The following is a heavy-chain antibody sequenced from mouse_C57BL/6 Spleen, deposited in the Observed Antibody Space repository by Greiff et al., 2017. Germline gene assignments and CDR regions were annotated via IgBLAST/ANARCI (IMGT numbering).Heavy chain of an antibody. D-gene: IGHD6-1*01. CDR2: IHPNSGST. CDR1: GYTFTSYW. CDR3: ARSLSAQAMDY. J-gene: IGHJ4*01. Sequence: QVQLKESGAELVKPGASVKLSCKASGYTFTSYWMHWVKQRPGQGLEWIGMIHPNSGSTNYNEKFKSKATLTVDKSSSTAYMQLSSLTSEDSAVYYCARSLSAQAMDYWGQGTSVTVSS. V-gene: IGHV1-64*01.